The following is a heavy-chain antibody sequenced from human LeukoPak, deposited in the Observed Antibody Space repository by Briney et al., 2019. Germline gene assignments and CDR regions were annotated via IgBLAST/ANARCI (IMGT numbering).Heavy chain of an antibody. Sequence: GGSLRLSCAASGFTFSSYAMHWVRQAPGKGLEWVAVISYDGSNKYYADSVKGRFTISRDNSKNTLYLQMNSLRAEDTAVYYCAKDTYGSGYYYGMDVWGQGTTVTVSS. D-gene: IGHD3-10*01. CDR2: ISYDGSNK. J-gene: IGHJ6*02. V-gene: IGHV3-30-3*01. CDR3: AKDTYGSGYYYGMDV. CDR1: GFTFSSYA.